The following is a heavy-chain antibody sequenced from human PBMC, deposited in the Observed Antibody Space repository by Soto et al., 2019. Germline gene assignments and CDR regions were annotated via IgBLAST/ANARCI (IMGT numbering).Heavy chain of an antibody. CDR1: GFTFSSYG. J-gene: IGHJ6*02. CDR3: AKDQVAGERYYYYYYGMDV. V-gene: IGHV3-30*18. D-gene: IGHD6-19*01. CDR2: ISYDGSNK. Sequence: PGGSLRLSCAASGFTFSSYGMHWVRQAPGKGLEWVAVISYDGSNKYYADSVKGRFTISRDNSKNTLYLQMNSLRAEDTAVYYCAKDQVAGERYYYYYYGMDVWGQGTTVTVSS.